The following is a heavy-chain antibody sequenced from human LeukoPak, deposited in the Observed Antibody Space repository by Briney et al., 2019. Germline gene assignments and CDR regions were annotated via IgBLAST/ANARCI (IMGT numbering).Heavy chain of an antibody. CDR3: ARGGGHSYGSFDY. J-gene: IGHJ4*02. V-gene: IGHV4-59*01. D-gene: IGHD5-18*01. CDR2: VFYSGNT. Sequence: SETLSLTCTVSSGSISSYYWTLIRQSPGKGLEWIGNVFYSGNTKYNPSLKSRVTMLVDTSKNQFSLNLRYVTAADTAVYYCARGGGHSYGSFDYWGQGTLVTVSS. CDR1: SGSISSYY.